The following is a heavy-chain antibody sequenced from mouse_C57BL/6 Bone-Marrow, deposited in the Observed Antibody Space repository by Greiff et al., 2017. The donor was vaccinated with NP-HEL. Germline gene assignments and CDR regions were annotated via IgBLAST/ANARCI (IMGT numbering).Heavy chain of an antibody. D-gene: IGHD2-1*01. CDR1: GYTFTDYE. CDR2: IDPETGGT. Sequence: VQLVESGAELVRPGASVTLSCKASGYTFTDYEMHWVKQTPVHGLEWIGAIDPETGGTAYNQKFKGKAILTADKSSSTAYMELRSLTSEDSAVYYCTIYYGYFDYWGQGTTLTVSS. J-gene: IGHJ2*01. CDR3: TIYYGYFDY. V-gene: IGHV1-15*01.